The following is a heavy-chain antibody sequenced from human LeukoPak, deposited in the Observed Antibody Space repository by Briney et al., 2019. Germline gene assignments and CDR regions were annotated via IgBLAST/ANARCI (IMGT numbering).Heavy chain of an antibody. D-gene: IGHD3-22*01. J-gene: IGHJ4*02. V-gene: IGHV3-30*04. Sequence: GGSLRLSCAGSGFIFGSYAMHWVRQAPGKGLEWVAVISYDGSNKDYADSVKGRFTISRDNSKNTLYLQMNSLRAEDTAVYYCAKDRGYYDSSGLDYWGQGTLVTVSS. CDR2: ISYDGSNK. CDR1: GFIFGSYA. CDR3: AKDRGYYDSSGLDY.